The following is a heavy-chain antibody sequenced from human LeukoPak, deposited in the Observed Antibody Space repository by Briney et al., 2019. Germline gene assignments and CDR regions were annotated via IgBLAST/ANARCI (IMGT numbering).Heavy chain of an antibody. CDR1: GASMSSYY. J-gene: IGHJ4*02. CDR3: ARGYYDSGGYSEPFDY. V-gene: IGHV4-59*01. D-gene: IGHD3-22*01. CDR2: IYYSGTT. Sequence: PSETLSLTCTVSGASMSSYYWSWMRQPPGKGLEWIGYIYYSGTTNYNPSLRSRVTLSVDTSKNQFSLKLSSVTAEDTAKYYCARGYYDSGGYSEPFDYWGQGTLVTVSS.